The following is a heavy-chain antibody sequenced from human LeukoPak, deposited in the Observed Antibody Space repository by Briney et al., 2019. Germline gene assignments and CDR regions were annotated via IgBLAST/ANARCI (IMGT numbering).Heavy chain of an antibody. V-gene: IGHV1-18*01. J-gene: IGHJ4*02. CDR1: GYTFTSYA. CDR3: ARVRSGNYYWDY. Sequence: ASVKVSCKASGYTFTSYAFSWVRQAPGQGLEWMGWIGAYNGNTNYAQKLQGRVSMTTDTSTRTAYMELRSLRSDDTAVYYCARVRSGNYYWDYWGQGTLVTVSS. CDR2: IGAYNGNT. D-gene: IGHD1-26*01.